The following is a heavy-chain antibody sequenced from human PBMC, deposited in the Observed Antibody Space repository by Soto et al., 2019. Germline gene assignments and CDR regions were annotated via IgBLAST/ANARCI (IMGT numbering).Heavy chain of an antibody. CDR2: INHSGST. CDR1: GGSFSGYY. J-gene: IGHJ6*02. CDR3: ARLSLVVLAAMSGDYYYYGMDV. Sequence: SETLSLTCAVYGGSFSGYYWSWIRQPPGKRLEWIGEINHSGSTNYNPSLKSRVTISVDTSKNQFSLKLSSVTAADTAVYYCARLSLVVLAAMSGDYYYYGMDVWGQGTTVTVSS. V-gene: IGHV4-34*01. D-gene: IGHD2-2*01.